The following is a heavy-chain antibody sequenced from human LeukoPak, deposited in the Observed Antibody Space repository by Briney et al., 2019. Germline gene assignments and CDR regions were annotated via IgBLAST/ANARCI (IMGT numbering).Heavy chain of an antibody. CDR3: ARKSAGFLTA. V-gene: IGHV1-2*02. CDR2: IKPSSGDI. J-gene: IGHJ5*02. CDR1: GYTFTGDQ. Sequence: GASVKVSYKASGYTFTGDQIYWLRQAPGQGLEWVGWIKPSSGDILYEQKFRGRVTMTRDKSISSAYMELSSLRSDDTAVYYCARKSAGFLTAWGQGTLVTVSS. D-gene: IGHD2/OR15-2a*01.